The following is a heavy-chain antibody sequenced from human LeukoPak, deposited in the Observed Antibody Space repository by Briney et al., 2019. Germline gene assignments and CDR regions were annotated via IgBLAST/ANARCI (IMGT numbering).Heavy chain of an antibody. CDR3: AREAYGDYGPESAFDI. D-gene: IGHD4-17*01. Sequence: SGGPLRLSCAASGFTFSSYSMNWVRQAPGKGLEWVSSISSSSSYIYYADSVKGRFTVSRDNAKNSLYLQMNSLRAEDTAVYYCAREAYGDYGPESAFDIWGQGTMVTVSS. CDR1: GFTFSSYS. CDR2: ISSSSSYI. J-gene: IGHJ3*02. V-gene: IGHV3-21*01.